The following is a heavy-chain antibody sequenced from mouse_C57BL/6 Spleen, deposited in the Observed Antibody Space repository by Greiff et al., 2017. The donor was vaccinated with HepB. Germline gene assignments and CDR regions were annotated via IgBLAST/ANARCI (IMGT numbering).Heavy chain of an antibody. D-gene: IGHD1-1*01. CDR1: GFTFSDYG. Sequence: EVKLMESGGGLVKPGGSLKLSCAASGFTFSDYGMHWVRQAPEKGLEWVAYISSGSSTIYYADTVKGRFTISRDNAKNTLFLQMTSLRSEDTAMYYCAIITTVVNYAMDYWGQGTSVTVSS. V-gene: IGHV5-17*01. J-gene: IGHJ4*01. CDR3: AIITTVVNYAMDY. CDR2: ISSGSSTI.